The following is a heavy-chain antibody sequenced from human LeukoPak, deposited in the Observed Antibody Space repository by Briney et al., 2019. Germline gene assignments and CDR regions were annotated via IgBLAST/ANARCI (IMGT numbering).Heavy chain of an antibody. J-gene: IGHJ3*02. D-gene: IGHD4/OR15-4a*01. CDR3: ARDRGTTMVRSFDI. CDR2: ISASGSSI. Sequence: GGSLRLSCAASGFTFSSYEMNWVRQAPGKGLEWVSYISASGSSIYYADSVKGRFTISRDNTKNSLYLQMNSLRAEDTAVYYCARDRGTTMVRSFDIWGQGTMVTVSS. CDR1: GFTFSSYE. V-gene: IGHV3-48*03.